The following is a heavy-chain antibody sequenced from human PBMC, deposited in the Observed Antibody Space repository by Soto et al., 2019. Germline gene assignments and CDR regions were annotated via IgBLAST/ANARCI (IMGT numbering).Heavy chain of an antibody. Sequence: QVQLQESGPGLVKPSQTLSLTCPVSGGSISSGGYYWSWIRQHPGKGREWIGYLYYSGSTYYNPSLKSRGTVSVDTSKNQFALKLSSVTAADTAVYYCARDRMTWGLLQKSSGGSGMDVWGPGTTVNVSS. V-gene: IGHV4-31*03. CDR2: LYYSGST. CDR3: ARDRMTWGLLQKSSGGSGMDV. J-gene: IGHJ6*02. D-gene: IGHD6-19*01. CDR1: GGSISSGGYY.